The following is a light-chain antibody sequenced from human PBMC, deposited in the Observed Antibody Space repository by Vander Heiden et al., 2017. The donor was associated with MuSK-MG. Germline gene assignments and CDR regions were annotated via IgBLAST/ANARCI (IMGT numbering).Light chain of an antibody. CDR2: GAS. CDR1: QSVSSNS. CDR3: QQDGSSPWT. J-gene: IGKJ1*01. V-gene: IGKV3-20*01. Sequence: ENVLTQSPGPLSFSPGERATLSCRASQSVSSNSLAWYQQRPGQAPRLLIYGASSRATGIPDRFSGNGSGTDFTLTISRLEPEDFSRYYCQQDGSSPWTFGQGTKMEVK.